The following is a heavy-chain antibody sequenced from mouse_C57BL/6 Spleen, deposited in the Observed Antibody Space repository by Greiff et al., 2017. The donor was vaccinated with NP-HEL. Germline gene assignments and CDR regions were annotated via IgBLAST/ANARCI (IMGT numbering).Heavy chain of an antibody. CDR3: ATNWDRWYFDV. J-gene: IGHJ1*03. D-gene: IGHD4-1*02. V-gene: IGHV1-42*01. Sequence: LVESGPELVKPGASVKISCKASGYSFTGYYMNWVKQSPEKSLEWIGEINPSTGGTTYNQKFKAKATLTVDKSSSTAYMQLKSLTSEDSAVYYCATNWDRWYFDVWGTGTTVTVSS. CDR2: INPSTGGT. CDR1: GYSFTGYY.